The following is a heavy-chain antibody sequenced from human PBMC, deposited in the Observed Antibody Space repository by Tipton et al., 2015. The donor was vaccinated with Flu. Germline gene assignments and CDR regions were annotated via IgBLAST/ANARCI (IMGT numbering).Heavy chain of an antibody. CDR1: GFTFSTYW. CDR2: IKQDGSEK. CDR3: VRDRHWESGYFDL. D-gene: IGHD1-26*01. Sequence: QLVQSGGGLVQPGGSLRLSCAVSGFTFSTYWMSWVRQAPGKGLEWVANIKQDGSEKYYVDSVKGRFTVSRDNAKNSLYLQMNSLRAEDTAVYYCVRDRHWESGYFDLWGRGTLVTVSS. V-gene: IGHV3-7*01. J-gene: IGHJ2*01.